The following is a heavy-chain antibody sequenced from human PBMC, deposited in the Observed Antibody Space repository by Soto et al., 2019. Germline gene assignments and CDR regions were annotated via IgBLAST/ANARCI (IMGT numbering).Heavy chain of an antibody. V-gene: IGHV1-3*01. CDR1: GYTFTSYA. D-gene: IGHD1-26*01. CDR2: INAGNGNT. Sequence: ASVKVSCKASGYTFTSYAMHWVRQAPGQRLEWMGWINAGNGNTKYSQKFQGRVTITRDTSASTAYMELSSLRSEDTAVYYCARVYPAASGLTPRSYNWFDPWGQGTLVTVSS. CDR3: ARVYPAASGLTPRSYNWFDP. J-gene: IGHJ5*02.